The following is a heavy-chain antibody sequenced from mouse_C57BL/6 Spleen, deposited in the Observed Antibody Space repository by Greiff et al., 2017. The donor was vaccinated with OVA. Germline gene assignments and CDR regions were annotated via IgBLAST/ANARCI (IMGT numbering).Heavy chain of an antibody. J-gene: IGHJ1*03. D-gene: IGHD1-1*01. CDR1: GYTFTSYW. CDR3: ARRGVVAPYWYCDV. V-gene: IGHV1-64*01. CDR2: IHPNSGST. Sequence: QVQLQQPGAELVKPGASVKLSCKASGYTFTSYWMHWVKQRPGQGLEWIGMIHPNSGSTNYNEKFKSKATLTVDKSSSTAYMQLSSLTSEDSAVYYCARRGVVAPYWYCDVWGTGTTVTVSS.